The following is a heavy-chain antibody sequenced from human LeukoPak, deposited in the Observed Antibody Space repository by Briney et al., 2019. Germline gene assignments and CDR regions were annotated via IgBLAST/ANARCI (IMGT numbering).Heavy chain of an antibody. D-gene: IGHD3-3*01. Sequence: SETLSLTCTVSGVSIRHYYWTWIRQFAGKRLEWIGRIHISGTTNYNPSLMSRVTMSVDTSKNNFFLNLTSVTAADTAVYYCARAAELYDFWGGNGPFDLWGQGKMVTVSS. V-gene: IGHV4-4*07. CDR2: IHISGTT. CDR3: ARAAELYDFWGGNGPFDL. J-gene: IGHJ3*01. CDR1: GVSIRHYY.